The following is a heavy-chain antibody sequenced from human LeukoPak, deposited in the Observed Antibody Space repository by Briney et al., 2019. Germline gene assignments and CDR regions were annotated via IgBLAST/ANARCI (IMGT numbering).Heavy chain of an antibody. CDR1: GFTFTSSV. CDR2: IVVGSGNT. Sequence: GASVKVSCKASGFTFTSSVMQWVRQARGQRLEWKGWIVVGSGNTNYAQKFQERVTITRDMSTSTAYMELSSLRSEDTAVYYCAALSSIAAAGAFDYWGQGTLVTVSS. V-gene: IGHV1-58*02. J-gene: IGHJ4*02. D-gene: IGHD6-13*01. CDR3: AALSSIAAAGAFDY.